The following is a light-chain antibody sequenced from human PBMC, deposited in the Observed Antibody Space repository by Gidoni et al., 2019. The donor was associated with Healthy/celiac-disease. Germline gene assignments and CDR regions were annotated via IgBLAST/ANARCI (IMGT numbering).Light chain of an antibody. V-gene: IGKV1-39*01. CDR3: QQSYSTPRT. CDR2: AAS. CDR1: QSISSY. Sequence: DIQMTQSPSSLSTSVGDRVTITCRASQSISSYVNWYQQKPGKAPKLLIYAASSLQSGVPSRSSGSGSGTDFTLTISSLQPEDFATYYCQQSYSTPRTFGGGTKVEIK. J-gene: IGKJ4*01.